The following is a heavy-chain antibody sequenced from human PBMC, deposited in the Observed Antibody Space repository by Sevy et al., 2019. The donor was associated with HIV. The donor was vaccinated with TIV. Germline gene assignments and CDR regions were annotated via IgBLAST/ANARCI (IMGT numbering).Heavy chain of an antibody. CDR2: INGRGGSA. J-gene: IGHJ4*02. V-gene: IGHV3-23*01. CDR3: ARPTPRIAPSSAAFFDY. CDR1: GFTFSSFA. D-gene: IGHD1-26*01. Sequence: WGSLRLSCAASGFTFSSFAMSWVRHIPGKGLEWVSTINGRGGSAYYADSVKGRFTLSRDNSNNTVFLQMNRLRDEDTAVYYCARPTPRIAPSSAAFFDYWGQGTLVTVSS.